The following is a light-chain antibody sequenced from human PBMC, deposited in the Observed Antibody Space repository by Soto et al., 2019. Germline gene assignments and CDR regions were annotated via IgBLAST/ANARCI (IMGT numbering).Light chain of an antibody. CDR1: QSVSSN. J-gene: IGKJ3*01. CDR2: GAS. V-gene: IGKV3-15*01. Sequence: EIVMTQSPATLSVSPGERATLSCRASQSVSSNLAWYQQKPGQAPRLLIYGASTRATGIPARFSGSGSGTEFTLTISILQSEDFAAYYCQQYDNWPPLFTFGPGTKVDI. CDR3: QQYDNWPPLFT.